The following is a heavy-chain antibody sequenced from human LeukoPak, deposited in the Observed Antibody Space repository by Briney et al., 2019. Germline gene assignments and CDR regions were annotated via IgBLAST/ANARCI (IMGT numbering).Heavy chain of an antibody. CDR2: IYYSGSP. J-gene: IGHJ4*02. V-gene: IGHV4-59*01. CDR1: GGSISGYY. Sequence: SETLSLTCTVSGGSISGYYWSWIRQPPGKGLEWIGYIYYSGSPNYNPSLKSRVTISVDTSKNQFSLKLTSVTAADTAVYYCAGDGGNGALDYWGQGNLVTVSS. D-gene: IGHD4-23*01. CDR3: AGDGGNGALDY.